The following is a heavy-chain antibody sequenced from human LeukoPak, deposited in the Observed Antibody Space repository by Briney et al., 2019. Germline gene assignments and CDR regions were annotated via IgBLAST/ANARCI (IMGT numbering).Heavy chain of an antibody. D-gene: IGHD5-12*01. CDR3: AKAPSGYEPYFDY. Sequence: PGRSLRLSCAASGFTFSSYGMHWVRQATGKGLEWVAVISYDGSNKYYADSVKGRFTISRDNSKNTLYLQMNSLRAEDTAVYYCAKAPSGYEPYFDYWGQGTLVTVSS. CDR1: GFTFSSYG. CDR2: ISYDGSNK. J-gene: IGHJ4*02. V-gene: IGHV3-30*18.